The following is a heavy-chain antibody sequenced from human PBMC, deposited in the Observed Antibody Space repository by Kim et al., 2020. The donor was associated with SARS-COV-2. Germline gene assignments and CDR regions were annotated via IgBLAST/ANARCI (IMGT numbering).Heavy chain of an antibody. Sequence: KGRFTIARDNAKNSLYLQMNSLRAEDTAVYYCARTRVRKSYDSSGYSDYWGQGTLVTVSS. D-gene: IGHD3-22*01. J-gene: IGHJ4*02. V-gene: IGHV3-48*03. CDR3: ARTRVRKSYDSSGYSDY.